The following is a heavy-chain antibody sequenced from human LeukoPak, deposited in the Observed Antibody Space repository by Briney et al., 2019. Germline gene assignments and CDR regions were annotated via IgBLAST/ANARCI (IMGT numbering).Heavy chain of an antibody. CDR2: TCYRSKCYD. CDR3: TRRDRLSPTELYY. D-gene: IGHD2-15*01. J-gene: IGHJ4*02. Sequence: SQTLSLTCAISGDSVSSYSAAWNWISQAPSRGLEWPGRTCYRSKCYDDYAVSVKSRITINPDTSKNQSSLQQNTVTPEDTAVYYCTRRDRLSPTELYYGDRGTLVTVSS. V-gene: IGHV6-1*01. CDR1: GDSVSSYSAA.